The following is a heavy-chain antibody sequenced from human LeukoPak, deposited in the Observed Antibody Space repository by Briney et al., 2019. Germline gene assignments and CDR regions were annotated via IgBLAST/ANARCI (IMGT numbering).Heavy chain of an antibody. J-gene: IGHJ6*02. CDR1: GYTFTNYD. Sequence: ASVKVSCKASGYTFTNYDLSWVRQAPGQGLEWMGWISPYNGNTNYAQTLQGRVTMTTDTSTSTAYLELRSLRSDDTAVYYCARSRGGLRLPSYYYYGMDVWGQGTTVTVSS. CDR3: ARSRGGLRLPSYYYYGMDV. CDR2: ISPYNGNT. D-gene: IGHD5-12*01. V-gene: IGHV1-18*01.